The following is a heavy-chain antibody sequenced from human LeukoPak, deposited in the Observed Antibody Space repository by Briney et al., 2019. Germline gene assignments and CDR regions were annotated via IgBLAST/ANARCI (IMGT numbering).Heavy chain of an antibody. J-gene: IGHJ4*02. Sequence: ASVKVSCKASGYTFTSYGISWVRQAPGQGLEWMGWISAYNGNTNYVQKLQGRVTVTTDTSTSTAYMELRSLRSDDTAVYYCARDPAQRNYYYDSSGYVYFDYWGQGTLVTVSS. V-gene: IGHV1-18*01. CDR2: ISAYNGNT. CDR1: GYTFTSYG. D-gene: IGHD3-22*01. CDR3: ARDPAQRNYYYDSSGYVYFDY.